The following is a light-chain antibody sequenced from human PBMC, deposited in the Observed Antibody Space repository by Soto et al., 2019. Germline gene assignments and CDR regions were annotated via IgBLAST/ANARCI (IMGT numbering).Light chain of an antibody. CDR2: GAS. Sequence: EIVLTQSPGTLSLSPGEXATLSCRASQSVSSSYLAWYQQKPGQAPRLLIYGASSRATGIPDRFSGSGSGTDFTLTISRLEPEDVAVYYCQQYGSSPWTFGQGTKVDI. V-gene: IGKV3-20*01. J-gene: IGKJ1*01. CDR1: QSVSSSY. CDR3: QQYGSSPWT.